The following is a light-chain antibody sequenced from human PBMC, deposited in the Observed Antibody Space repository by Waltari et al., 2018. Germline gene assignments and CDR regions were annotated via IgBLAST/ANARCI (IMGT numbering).Light chain of an antibody. Sequence: QPALTQPASVSGSPGQSLPISCTGSSRDVGTYNLVPWYQQQPGKVPKLLIYDVTKRPSGVSNRFSGSKSGNTASLTISGLQAEDEADYYCCSYVGSSTLMFGGGTKLTVL. CDR1: SRDVGTYNL. J-gene: IGLJ3*02. CDR2: DVT. V-gene: IGLV2-23*02. CDR3: CSYVGSSTLM.